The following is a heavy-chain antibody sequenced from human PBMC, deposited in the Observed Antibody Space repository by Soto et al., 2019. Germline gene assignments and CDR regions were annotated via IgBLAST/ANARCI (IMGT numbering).Heavy chain of an antibody. CDR1: GYTFTSYG. Sequence: ASVKVSCKASGYTFTSYGISWVRQAPGQGLEWMGWISAYNGNTNYAQKLQGRVTMTTDTSTSTAYKELRSLRSDDTAVYYCARDLGEYLYGMDVWGQGTTVTVSS. CDR3: ARDLGEYLYGMDV. CDR2: ISAYNGNT. J-gene: IGHJ6*02. D-gene: IGHD2-2*01. V-gene: IGHV1-18*01.